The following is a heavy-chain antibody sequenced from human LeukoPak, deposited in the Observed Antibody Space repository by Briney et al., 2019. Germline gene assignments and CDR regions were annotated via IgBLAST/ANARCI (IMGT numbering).Heavy chain of an antibody. CDR1: GFTFSSYA. D-gene: IGHD6-13*01. Sequence: GGSLRLSCAASGFTFSSYAMSWVRQAPGKGLEWVSVIYSGGSTYYADSVKGRFTISRDNSKNTLYLQMNSLRAEDTAVYYCARVRGSWSFFDYWGQGTLVTVSS. CDR3: ARVRGSWSFFDY. V-gene: IGHV3-53*01. J-gene: IGHJ4*02. CDR2: IYSGGST.